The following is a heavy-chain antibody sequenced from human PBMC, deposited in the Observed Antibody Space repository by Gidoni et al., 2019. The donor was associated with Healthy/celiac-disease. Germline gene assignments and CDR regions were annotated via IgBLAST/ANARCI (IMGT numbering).Heavy chain of an antibody. D-gene: IGHD6-13*01. CDR3: ARGRQQLTLYYYYGMDV. J-gene: IGHJ6*02. Sequence: QVQLVQSGAEVKKPGASVKVSCKASGYTFTSYDINWVRQATGQGLEWMGWMNPNSGNTGYAQKFQGRVTMTRNTSISTAYMELSSLRSEDTAVYYCARGRQQLTLYYYYGMDVWGQGTTVTVSS. V-gene: IGHV1-8*01. CDR1: GYTFTSYD. CDR2: MNPNSGNT.